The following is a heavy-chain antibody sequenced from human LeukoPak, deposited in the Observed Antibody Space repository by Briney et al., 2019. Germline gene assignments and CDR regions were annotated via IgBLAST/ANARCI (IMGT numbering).Heavy chain of an antibody. J-gene: IGHJ4*02. CDR3: ARGGIGDYFDY. CDR1: GFTFSSYG. CDR2: ISYDGSNK. D-gene: IGHD3-16*01. Sequence: PGRSLRLSCAASGFTFSSYGMHWVRQAPGKGLEWVAVISYDGSNKYYADSVKGRFTISRDNSKNTLYLQMNSLRAEDTAVYYCARGGIGDYFDYWGQGTLVTVSS. V-gene: IGHV3-30*19.